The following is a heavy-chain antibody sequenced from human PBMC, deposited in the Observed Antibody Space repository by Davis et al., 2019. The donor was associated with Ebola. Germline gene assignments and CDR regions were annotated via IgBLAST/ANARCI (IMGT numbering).Heavy chain of an antibody. CDR1: GFTFSDSG. CDR2: IRYDGSNK. D-gene: IGHD1-7*01. Sequence: PGGSLRLSCAASGFTFSDSGMHWVRQAPGKGLEWVTFIRYDGSNKYVDSVKGRFTISRDNSKSTLYLQMNSLTAEDTAVYYCVRTTYGAPEYWGQGTLVTVSS. CDR3: VRTTYGAPEY. V-gene: IGHV3-30*02. J-gene: IGHJ4*02.